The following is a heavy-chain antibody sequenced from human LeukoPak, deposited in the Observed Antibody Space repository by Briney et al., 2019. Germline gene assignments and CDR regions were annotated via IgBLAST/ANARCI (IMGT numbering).Heavy chain of an antibody. CDR3: ARDLEGGDSTV. J-gene: IGHJ3*01. CDR1: GFTVSSNY. V-gene: IGHV3-66*01. Sequence: GGSLRLSCAASGFTVSSNYMSWVRQAPGKGLEWVSVIYSGGSTYYADSVKGRFTISRDNSKNTLYLQMNSLRAEDTAAYYCARDLEGGDSTVWGQGTMVTVSS. D-gene: IGHD2/OR15-2a*01. CDR2: IYSGGST.